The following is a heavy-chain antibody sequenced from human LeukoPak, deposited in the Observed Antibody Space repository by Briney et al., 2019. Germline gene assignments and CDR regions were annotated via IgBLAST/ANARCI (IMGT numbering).Heavy chain of an antibody. V-gene: IGHV3-23*01. Sequence: PGGSLRVSCAASGFTFSSYGMSWVRQAPGKGLEWVSAISGSGGRTYHADSVKGRFTISRDNSKNTLYLQMNSLRAEDTAVYYCAKDDGGSYYIYYYYMDVWGKGTTVTISS. J-gene: IGHJ6*03. D-gene: IGHD1-26*01. CDR3: AKDDGGSYYIYYYYMDV. CDR1: GFTFSSYG. CDR2: ISGSGGRT.